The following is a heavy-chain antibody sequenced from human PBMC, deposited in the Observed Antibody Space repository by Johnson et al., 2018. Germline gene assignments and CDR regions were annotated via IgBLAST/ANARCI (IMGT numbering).Heavy chain of an antibody. CDR3: AKYYLGYYYVRSGRDAFGI. V-gene: IGHV3-23*04. CDR2: ISGSGGST. D-gene: IGHD3-22*01. CDR1: GFTFSSYA. J-gene: IGHJ3*02. Sequence: VQLVQSGGGVVQPGRSMRLSCVASGFTFSSYAMSWVRQAPGKGLEWVSAISGSGGSTYYADSVKGRFTISRDNSKNTLYLKMNSLRAEDTALYYCAKYYLGYYYVRSGRDAFGIWGQGTMVTVSS.